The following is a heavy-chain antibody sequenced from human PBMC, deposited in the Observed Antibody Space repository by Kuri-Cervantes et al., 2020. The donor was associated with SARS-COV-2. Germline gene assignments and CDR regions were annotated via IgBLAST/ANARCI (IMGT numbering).Heavy chain of an antibody. J-gene: IGHJ4*02. V-gene: IGHV3-30-3*01. CDR2: ISYDGSNK. CDR3: ARLTVTTAIDGDY. Sequence: GESLRLSCAASGFTFSSYAMHWVRQAPGKGLEWVAVISYDGSNKYYADSVEGRFTISRDNSKNTLYLQMNSLRAEDTAVYYCARLTVTTAIDGDYWGQGTLVTVSS. CDR1: GFTFSSYA. D-gene: IGHD4-11*01.